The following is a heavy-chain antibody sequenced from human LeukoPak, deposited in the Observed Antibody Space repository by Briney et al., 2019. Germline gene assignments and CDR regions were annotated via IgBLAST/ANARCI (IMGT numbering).Heavy chain of an antibody. CDR1: GGSISSSSYY. CDR3: ARLNGDYVGGDY. CDR2: IYYSGST. V-gene: IGHV4-39*01. Sequence: SETLSLTCTVSGGSISSSSYYWGWIRQPPGKGLEWIGSIYYSGSTYYNPSLKSRVTISVDTSKNQFSLKLSSVTAADTAVYYRARLNGDYVGGDYWGQGTLVTVSS. J-gene: IGHJ4*02. D-gene: IGHD4-17*01.